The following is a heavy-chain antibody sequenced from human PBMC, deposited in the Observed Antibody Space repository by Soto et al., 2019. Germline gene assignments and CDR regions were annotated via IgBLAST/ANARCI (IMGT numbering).Heavy chain of an antibody. CDR2: IYPSGST. D-gene: IGHD5-12*01. Sequence: PXETLSLPCTVSGGSISGHYWSWIRQSAGKGLEWIGRIYPSGSTDYNPSLNSRVTMSLDMSKNQFSLDLTSVTAADTAVYFCAREWSYRGNDFWGRGTLVTVSS. CDR1: GGSISGHY. V-gene: IGHV4-4*07. J-gene: IGHJ4*02. CDR3: AREWSYRGNDF.